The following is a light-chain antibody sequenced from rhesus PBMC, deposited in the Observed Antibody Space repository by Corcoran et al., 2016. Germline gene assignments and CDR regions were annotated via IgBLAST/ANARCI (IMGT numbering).Light chain of an antibody. CDR2: EVT. CDR3: SSYAGSNTYI. CDR1: SSDIGAYNY. V-gene: IGLV2-23*01. J-gene: IGLJ1*01. Sequence: QAALTQPPSVSGSPGQSVTISCTGTSSDIGAYNYVYWYQQHPGKAPKLTIYEVTKRPSGVSDRFSGSKSGNTASLTISGLQAEDEADYYCSSYAGSNTYIFGAGTRLTVL.